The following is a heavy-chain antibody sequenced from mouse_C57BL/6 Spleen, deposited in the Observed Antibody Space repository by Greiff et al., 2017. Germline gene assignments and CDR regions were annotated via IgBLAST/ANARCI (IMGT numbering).Heavy chain of an antibody. D-gene: IGHD2-5*01. CDR3: ARGSNYDAY. CDR1: GYTFTSYW. Sequence: QVQLQQPGAELVMPGASVKLSCKASGYTFTSYWMHWVQQRPGQGLEWIGEIDPSDSYTNYNQKFKGKSTLTVDKSSSTAYMQLSSLTSEDSAVYYCARGSNYDAYWGQGTLVTVSA. J-gene: IGHJ3*01. CDR2: IDPSDSYT. V-gene: IGHV1-69*01.